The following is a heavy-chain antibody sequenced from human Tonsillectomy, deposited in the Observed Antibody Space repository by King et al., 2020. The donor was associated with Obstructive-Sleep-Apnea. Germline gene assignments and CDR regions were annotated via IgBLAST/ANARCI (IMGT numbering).Heavy chain of an antibody. CDR2: ISGSGGST. Sequence: VQLVESGGGLVQPGGSLRLSCAASGFTFSSYAMSWVRQAPGKGLEWVSAISGSGGSTYYADSVKGRFTISRDNSKNTLYLQMNSLRAEDTALYYCAKPPRYYYDTRGYFDYWGQGTLVTVSS. V-gene: IGHV3-23*04. CDR1: GFTFSSYA. CDR3: AKPPRYYYDTRGYFDY. D-gene: IGHD3-22*01. J-gene: IGHJ4*02.